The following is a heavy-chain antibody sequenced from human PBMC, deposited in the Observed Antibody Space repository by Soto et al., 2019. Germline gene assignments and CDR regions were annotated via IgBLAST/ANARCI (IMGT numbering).Heavy chain of an antibody. CDR1: GFTFSGSA. CDR2: IRSKPNHYAT. Sequence: EVQLVESGGGLVQPGGSLKLSCAASGFTFSGSAMHWVRQASGKGLEWVGRIRSKPNHYATAYGASVNGRFTISRDDSKNTAYLQMNSLNTEDTAVYYCSRQASDFWSGKPQYYMDVWGKGTTVTVSS. V-gene: IGHV3-73*01. D-gene: IGHD3-3*01. J-gene: IGHJ6*03. CDR3: SRQASDFWSGKPQYYMDV.